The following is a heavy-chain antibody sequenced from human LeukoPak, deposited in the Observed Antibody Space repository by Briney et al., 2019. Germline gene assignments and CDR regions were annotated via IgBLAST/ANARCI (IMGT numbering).Heavy chain of an antibody. D-gene: IGHD6-19*01. CDR3: AREGWDQRDTAAFDH. V-gene: IGHV1-2*02. J-gene: IGHJ4*02. CDR2: INTNSGDR. CDR1: GYTFTGHY. Sequence: ASVTVSCKASGYTFTGHYMHWARQAPRQGLEWMGWINTNSGDRNSAQKFQGRVTMTRDTSISTVYMELSRLGADDTAVYYCAREGWDQRDTAAFDHWGQGTLVTVSS.